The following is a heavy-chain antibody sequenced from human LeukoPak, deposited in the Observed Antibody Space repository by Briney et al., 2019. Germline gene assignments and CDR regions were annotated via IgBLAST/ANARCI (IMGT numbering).Heavy chain of an antibody. D-gene: IGHD4-23*01. CDR1: GYSFTSYW. J-gene: IGHJ3*02. CDR2: IYPGDSDT. V-gene: IGHV5-51*01. Sequence: GESLKISCKGSGYSFTSYWIGWVRQMPGKGLEWMGIIYPGDSDTRYSPSFQGQVTISADKSISTAYLQWSSLKASDTAMYYCARRIWVTTLDDAFDIWGQGTIVTVSS. CDR3: ARRIWVTTLDDAFDI.